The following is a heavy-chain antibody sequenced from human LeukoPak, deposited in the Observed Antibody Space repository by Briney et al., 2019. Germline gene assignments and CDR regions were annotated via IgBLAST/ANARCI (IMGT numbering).Heavy chain of an antibody. D-gene: IGHD3-10*01. J-gene: IGHJ4*02. CDR1: GFTFDDYA. Sequence: GRSLRLSCAASGFTFDDYAMHWVRQAPGKGLEWVSGISWNSGSIGYADSVKGRFTISRDNAKNSLYLQMNSLRAEDTALYYCAKGGGKYYYGSGSYFNYWGQGTLVTVSS. CDR3: AKGGGKYYYGSGSYFNY. V-gene: IGHV3-9*01. CDR2: ISWNSGSI.